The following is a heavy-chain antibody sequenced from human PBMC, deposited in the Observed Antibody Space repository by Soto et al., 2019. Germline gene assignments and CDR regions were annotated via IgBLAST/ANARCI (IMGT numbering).Heavy chain of an antibody. D-gene: IGHD2-15*01. V-gene: IGHV1-18*04. CDR1: GYTFTSYG. J-gene: IGHJ6*02. Sequence: ASVKVSCKASGYTFTSYGISWVRQAPGQGLEWMGWISAYNGNTNYAQKLQGRVTMTTDTSTSTAYMELRSLRSDDTAVYYCARDIVVVVAATYGGIGYYYYGMDVWGQGTTVTASS. CDR2: ISAYNGNT. CDR3: ARDIVVVVAATYGGIGYYYYGMDV.